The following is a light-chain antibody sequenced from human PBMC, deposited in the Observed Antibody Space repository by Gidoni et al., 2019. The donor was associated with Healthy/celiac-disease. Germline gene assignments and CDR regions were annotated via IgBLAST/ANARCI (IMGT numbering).Light chain of an antibody. J-gene: IGKJ2*01. CDR2: KAS. V-gene: IGKV1-5*03. CDR1: QRISSW. Sequence: DIQMTQSPSTLSASVGDRVTITCRASQRISSWLAWYQQKPGNAPKLRIYKASSLESGVPSRFSGSGSGTAFTLTIRSLQPDDFATYYCQQYNSYPYTFGQGTKLEIK. CDR3: QQYNSYPYT.